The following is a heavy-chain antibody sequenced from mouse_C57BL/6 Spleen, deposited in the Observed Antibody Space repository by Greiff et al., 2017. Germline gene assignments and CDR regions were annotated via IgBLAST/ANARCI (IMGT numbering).Heavy chain of an antibody. CDR3: TDYDYAMDY. V-gene: IGHV14-4*01. CDR1: GFNIKDDY. D-gene: IGHD2-4*01. CDR2: IDPENGDT. J-gene: IGHJ4*01. Sequence: SGAELVRPGASVKLSCTASGFNIKDDYMHWVKQRPEQGLEWIGWIDPENGDTEYASKFQGKATITADTSSNTAYLQLSSLTSEDTAVYYCTDYDYAMDYWGQGTSVTVSS.